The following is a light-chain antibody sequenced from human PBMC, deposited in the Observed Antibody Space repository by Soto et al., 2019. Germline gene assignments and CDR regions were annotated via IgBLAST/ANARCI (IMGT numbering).Light chain of an antibody. V-gene: IGKV3-20*01. CDR3: HQYGTLYT. J-gene: IGKJ2*01. CDR2: GAS. Sequence: EIVLTQSPGTLSLSPGERATLSCRASQSVSSSYLAWYQQKPGQAPRLLIYGASSRATGIPERFSGSGSGTDITLTISRLEPEDFAVYYCHQYGTLYTFGQGTKLEIK. CDR1: QSVSSSY.